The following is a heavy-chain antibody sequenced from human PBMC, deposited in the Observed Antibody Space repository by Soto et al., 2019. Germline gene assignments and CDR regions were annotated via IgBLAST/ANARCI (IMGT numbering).Heavy chain of an antibody. Sequence: PGGSLRLSCAASGFTFSTYWMSWARQAPGKGLEWVANIKQDGSEKYYVDSVKGRFTISRDNAKNSLHLQMNSLRAEDTAVYYCASDRVYKAVAGKSFDYWGQGTLVTVYS. D-gene: IGHD6-19*01. CDR1: GFTFSTYW. CDR3: ASDRVYKAVAGKSFDY. CDR2: IKQDGSEK. J-gene: IGHJ4*02. V-gene: IGHV3-7*03.